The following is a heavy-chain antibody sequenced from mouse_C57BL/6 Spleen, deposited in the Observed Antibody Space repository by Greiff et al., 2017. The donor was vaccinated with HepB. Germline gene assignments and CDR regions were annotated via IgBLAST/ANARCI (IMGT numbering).Heavy chain of an antibody. CDR3: ATLFIWYFDV. V-gene: IGHV1-7*01. D-gene: IGHD1-1*01. J-gene: IGHJ1*03. CDR1: GYTFTSYW. Sequence: QVQLQQSGAELAKPGASVKLSCKASGYTFTSYWMHWVKQRPGQGLEWIGNINPSSGYTKYNQKFKDKATLTADKSSSTAYMQLSSLTYEDSAVYYCATLFIWYFDVWGTGTTVTVSS. CDR2: INPSSGYT.